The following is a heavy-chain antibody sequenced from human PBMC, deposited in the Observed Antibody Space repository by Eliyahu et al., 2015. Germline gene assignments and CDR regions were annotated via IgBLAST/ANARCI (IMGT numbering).Heavy chain of an antibody. CDR3: TSTMRGYGMDV. J-gene: IGHJ6*02. D-gene: IGHD2-2*01. V-gene: IGHV3-53*01. Sequence: SVIYVSGXTYYADSVKGRFTISRDNSKNTLYLQMNSLRAEDTAVYYCTSTMRGYGMDVWGQGTTVTVSS. CDR2: IYVSGXT.